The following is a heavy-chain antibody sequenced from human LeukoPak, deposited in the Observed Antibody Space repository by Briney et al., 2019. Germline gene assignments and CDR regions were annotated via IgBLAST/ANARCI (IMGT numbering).Heavy chain of an antibody. Sequence: GGSLRLSCAASGFTFSSYGMHWVRQAPGKGLEWVAFIRYDGSNKYYADSVKGRFTISRDNSKNTLYLQMNILRAEDTAVYYCAKGPGYSSSWYLAEEEDFDYWGQGTLVTVSS. CDR3: AKGPGYSSSWYLAEEEDFDY. J-gene: IGHJ4*02. D-gene: IGHD6-13*01. CDR1: GFTFSSYG. CDR2: IRYDGSNK. V-gene: IGHV3-30*02.